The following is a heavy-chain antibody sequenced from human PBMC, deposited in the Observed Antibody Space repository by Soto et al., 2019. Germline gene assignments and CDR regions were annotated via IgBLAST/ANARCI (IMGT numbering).Heavy chain of an antibody. J-gene: IGHJ3*02. Sequence: PSETLSLTCAVDGGSFSGYYWSWIRQPPGKGLEWIGEINHSGSTNYNPSLKSRVTISVDTSKNQFSLKLSSVTAADTAVYYCARGFEDCSGGSCYSGAFDIWGQGTMVTVSS. CDR2: INHSGST. CDR3: ARGFEDCSGGSCYSGAFDI. D-gene: IGHD2-15*01. CDR1: GGSFSGYY. V-gene: IGHV4-34*01.